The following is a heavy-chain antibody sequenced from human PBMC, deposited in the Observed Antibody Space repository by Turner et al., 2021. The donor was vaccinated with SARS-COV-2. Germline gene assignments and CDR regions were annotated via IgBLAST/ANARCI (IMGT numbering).Heavy chain of an antibody. Sequence: QVQLVESGRGLVKPGGSLRLSCVSSGFTFSDYFMSWIRQAPGKGLEWVSYISSSTIYTNYADSVKGRFTISRDNAKNSLYLQMNSLRAEDTAVYYCARPKFPYYYYGMDVWGQGTTVTVSS. CDR3: ARPKFPYYYYGMDV. CDR2: ISSSTIYT. D-gene: IGHD2-21*01. V-gene: IGHV3-11*06. CDR1: GFTFSDYF. J-gene: IGHJ6*02.